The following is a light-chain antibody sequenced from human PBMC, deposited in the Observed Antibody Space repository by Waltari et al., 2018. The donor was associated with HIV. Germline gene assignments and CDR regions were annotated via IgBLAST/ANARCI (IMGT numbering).Light chain of an antibody. CDR2: DVT. V-gene: IGLV2-11*01. Sequence: QSALTQPRSVSGSPGQSVTIPCPGTSSDVGGYNYVPWYQQNPGKAPKFIIYDVTKRPSGVPDRFSGSKSGNTASLTISGLQAEDEADYYCCSYAGNYPVLFGGGTKLTVL. J-gene: IGLJ3*02. CDR1: SSDVGGYNY. CDR3: CSYAGNYPVL.